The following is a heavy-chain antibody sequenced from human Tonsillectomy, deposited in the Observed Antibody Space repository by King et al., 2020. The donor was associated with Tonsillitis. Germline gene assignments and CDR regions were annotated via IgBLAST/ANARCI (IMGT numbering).Heavy chain of an antibody. J-gene: IGHJ3*02. V-gene: IGHV4-30-4*07. CDR3: GVDTAMVLAFDI. CDR2: IYYSGST. CDR1: GGSISSGGYS. Sequence: QLQESGPGLVKPSQTLSLTCAVSGGSISSGGYSWSWIRQPPGKGLEWIGYIYYSGSTYYNPSLKSRVTISVDTSKNQFSLKLSSVTAADTAVYYCGVDTAMVLAFDIWGQGQWSPSLQ. D-gene: IGHD5-18*01.